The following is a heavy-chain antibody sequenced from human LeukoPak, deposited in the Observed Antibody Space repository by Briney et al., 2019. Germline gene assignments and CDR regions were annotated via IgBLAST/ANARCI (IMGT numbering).Heavy chain of an antibody. Sequence: GGSLRLSCAASGFTFSCYSMKWVRQAPGKGLAWVSYISNTGSTIYYADSVRGRFTISRDNAKNSLYLQMNSLRAEDTAVYYCARGPYTSSNYFDYWGQGTLVTVSS. V-gene: IGHV3-48*01. CDR3: ARGPYTSSNYFDY. J-gene: IGHJ4*02. CDR1: GFTFSCYS. D-gene: IGHD6-6*01. CDR2: ISNTGSTI.